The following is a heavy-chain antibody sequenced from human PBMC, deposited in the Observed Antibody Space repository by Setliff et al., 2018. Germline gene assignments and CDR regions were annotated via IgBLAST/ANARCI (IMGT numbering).Heavy chain of an antibody. CDR2: INPSSGAT. J-gene: IGHJ3*02. V-gene: IGHV1-2*06. Sequence: ASVQVSCKASGYTFTGHYMYWVRQAPGQGLEWMGRINPSSGATIYAQKFQGRVTMTSDTSISTAYMELGRLRSDDTAVYFCARDGGGDSDAFDIWGQGTMVTVSS. CDR1: GYTFTGHY. D-gene: IGHD3-16*01. CDR3: ARDGGGDSDAFDI.